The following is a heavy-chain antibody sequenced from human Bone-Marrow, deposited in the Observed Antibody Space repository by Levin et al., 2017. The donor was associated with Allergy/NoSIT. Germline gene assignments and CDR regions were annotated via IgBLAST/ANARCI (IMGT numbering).Heavy chain of an antibody. Sequence: GGSLRLSCAASGFNFSTYNMNWVRQAPGKALEWVSSINRGSTDNYYADSLKGRFTISRDNAENSLYLQMNGLRAGDTAVYYCARDRTYGSLRNYGMDVWGRGTTVAVSS. V-gene: IGHV3-21*01. CDR2: INRGSTDN. D-gene: IGHD3-9*01. CDR1: GFNFSTYN. J-gene: IGHJ6*01. CDR3: ARDRTYGSLRNYGMDV.